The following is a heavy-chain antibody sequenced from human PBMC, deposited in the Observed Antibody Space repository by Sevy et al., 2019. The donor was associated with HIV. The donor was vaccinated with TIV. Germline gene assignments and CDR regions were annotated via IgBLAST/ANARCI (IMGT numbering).Heavy chain of an antibody. V-gene: IGHV4-59*12. Sequence: SETLSLTCTVSGGSINSYYWSWIRQPPGRGLEWIGYIYYSGSTNYNPSLKSRVTISVDTSKNQFSLKLSSVTAADTAVYYWARLPPGYCSGGSCYYYYGMDVWGQGTTVTVSS. CDR2: IYYSGST. D-gene: IGHD2-15*01. J-gene: IGHJ6*02. CDR3: ARLPPGYCSGGSCYYYYGMDV. CDR1: GGSINSYY.